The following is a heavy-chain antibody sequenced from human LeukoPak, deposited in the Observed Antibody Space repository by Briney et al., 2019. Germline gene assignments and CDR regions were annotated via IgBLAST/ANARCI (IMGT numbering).Heavy chain of an antibody. V-gene: IGHV3-23*01. Sequence: GGSLRLSCAASGFAFTNFAMKWVRQAPGKGLEWVADISGGGEHTFYADSVKGRFTISRDDSTSTLSLHMNSLRPEDTAVYYCARERTGLYLACWGQGTLVTVSS. CDR2: ISGGGEHT. J-gene: IGHJ4*02. CDR3: ARERTGLYLAC. D-gene: IGHD3/OR15-3a*01. CDR1: GFAFTNFA.